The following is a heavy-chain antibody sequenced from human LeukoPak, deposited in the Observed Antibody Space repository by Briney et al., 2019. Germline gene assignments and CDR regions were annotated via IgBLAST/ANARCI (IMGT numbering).Heavy chain of an antibody. CDR2: IYSGGST. CDR3: ARDLIPPDGERGVFDY. J-gene: IGHJ4*02. V-gene: IGHV3-66*01. Sequence: GGSLRLSCAASGFTVSSNYMSWVRQAPGKGLEWVSVIYSGGSTYYADSVKGRFTISRDNSKNTLYLQMNSLRAEDTAVYYCARDLIPPDGERGVFDYWGQGTLVTVSS. D-gene: IGHD3-10*01. CDR1: GFTVSSNY.